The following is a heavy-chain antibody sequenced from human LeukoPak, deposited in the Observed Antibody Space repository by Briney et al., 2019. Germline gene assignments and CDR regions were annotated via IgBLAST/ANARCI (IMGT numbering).Heavy chain of an antibody. V-gene: IGHV3-23*01. D-gene: IGHD6-13*01. CDR1: GFIFSSCA. Sequence: GGPLRLSCAACGFIFSSCAMSGLRQAPGRGVEWVSAISGSGGSTYYADSVKGRFTISRDNSKNTLYLQMNSLRAEDTAVYYCAKSGQSSRPDYWGQGTLVTVSS. CDR3: AKSGQSSRPDY. J-gene: IGHJ4*02. CDR2: ISGSGGST.